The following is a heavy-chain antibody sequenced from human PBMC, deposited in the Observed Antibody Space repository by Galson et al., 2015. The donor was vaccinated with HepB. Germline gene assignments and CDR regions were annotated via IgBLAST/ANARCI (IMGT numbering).Heavy chain of an antibody. J-gene: IGHJ6*03. CDR1: GYSFTSYW. V-gene: IGHV5-51*03. D-gene: IGHD2/OR15-2a*01. CDR3: ARRIRVTGLLYYYYYMDV. Sequence: QSGAEVKKPGESLKISCKGSGYSFTSYWIGWVRQMPGKGLEWMGIIYPGDSDTRYSPSFQGQVTISADKSISTAYLQWSSLKASDTAMYYCARRIRVTGLLYYYYYMDVWGKGTTVTVSS. CDR2: IYPGDSDT.